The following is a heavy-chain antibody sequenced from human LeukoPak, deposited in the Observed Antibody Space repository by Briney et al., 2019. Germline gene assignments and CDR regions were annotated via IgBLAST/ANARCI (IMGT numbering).Heavy chain of an antibody. CDR1: GFTFSSYW. J-gene: IGHJ4*02. Sequence: GSLRLSCAASGFTFSSYWMSWVRQPPGKGLEWIGEINHSGSTNYNPSLKSRVTISVDTSKNQFSLKLSSVTAADTAVYYCAREDTAMVTDYWGQGTLVTVPS. CDR2: INHSGST. D-gene: IGHD5-18*01. CDR3: AREDTAMVTDY. V-gene: IGHV4-34*01.